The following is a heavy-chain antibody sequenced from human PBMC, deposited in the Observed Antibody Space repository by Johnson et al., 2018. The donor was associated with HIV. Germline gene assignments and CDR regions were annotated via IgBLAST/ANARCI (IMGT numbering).Heavy chain of an antibody. D-gene: IGHD5-12*01. Sequence: VQLVESGGGVVQPGGSLRLSCAASGFTFSSYAMSWVRQAPGKGLEWVSAISGSGGSTYYADSVKGRFTISRVNSKNTLYLQMNSLRAEDTAVYYCAKDWGYDWGAFYIWGQGTMVTVSS. CDR3: AKDWGYDWGAFYI. CDR2: ISGSGGST. J-gene: IGHJ3*02. V-gene: IGHV3-23*04. CDR1: GFTFSSYA.